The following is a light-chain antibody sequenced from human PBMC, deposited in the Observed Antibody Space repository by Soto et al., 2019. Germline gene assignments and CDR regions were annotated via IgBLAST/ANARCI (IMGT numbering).Light chain of an antibody. J-gene: IGKJ4*01. CDR2: GAS. Sequence: EIVMTQSPATLSVSPGERATLSCRASQSVSSNLAWYQQKPGQAPRLLIYGASTRATGLPARFSGSGSGTEFTLTISSLQSEDFAVYYCQQYNNWPLTFGGGTKLEIK. V-gene: IGKV3-15*01. CDR3: QQYNNWPLT. CDR1: QSVSSN.